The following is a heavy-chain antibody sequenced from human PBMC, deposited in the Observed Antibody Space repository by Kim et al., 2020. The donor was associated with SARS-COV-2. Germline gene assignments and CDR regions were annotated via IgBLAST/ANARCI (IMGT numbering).Heavy chain of an antibody. Sequence: GGSLRLSCAASGFTFSSYSMNWVRQAPGKGLEWVSSISSSSGYIYYADSVKGRFTISRDNAKNSLFLQMNSMRAEDTAVYYCARDGDTAMGGYCYGMDVWGQGTTVTVSS. CDR2: ISSSSGYI. CDR1: GFTFSSYS. D-gene: IGHD5-18*01. J-gene: IGHJ6*02. CDR3: ARDGDTAMGGYCYGMDV. V-gene: IGHV3-21*01.